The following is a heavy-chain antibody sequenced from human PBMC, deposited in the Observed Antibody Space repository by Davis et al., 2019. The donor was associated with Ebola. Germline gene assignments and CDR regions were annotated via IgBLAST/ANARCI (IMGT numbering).Heavy chain of an antibody. D-gene: IGHD1-26*01. CDR1: GGSISSYY. CDR2: IYYGGTT. J-gene: IGHJ4*02. V-gene: IGHV4-59*01. CDR3: ARTPQYTSYGSYFDY. Sequence: SETLSLTCTVSGGSISSYYWSWIRQPAGKGLEWIGNIYYGGTTNYNPSLKSRVTISGDTSKKQFSLNVNSVTAADTAMYYCARTPQYTSYGSYFDYWGQGALVTVSS.